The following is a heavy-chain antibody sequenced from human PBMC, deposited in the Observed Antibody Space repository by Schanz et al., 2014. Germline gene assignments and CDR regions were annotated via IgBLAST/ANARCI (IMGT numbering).Heavy chain of an antibody. D-gene: IGHD6-19*01. CDR2: ISSSGSYI. Sequence: EVHLVESGGGLVKRGGSLRLSCAASGFTISSYSMNWVRQAPGKGLEWVSSISSSGSYIYYADSVKGRFSISRDNAKNSLVLQMSRLRAEDTALYYCAIIGVMVAVAGTRADYWGQGTLVTVSS. V-gene: IGHV3-21*01. CDR3: AIIGVMVAVAGTRADY. CDR1: GFTISSYS. J-gene: IGHJ4*02.